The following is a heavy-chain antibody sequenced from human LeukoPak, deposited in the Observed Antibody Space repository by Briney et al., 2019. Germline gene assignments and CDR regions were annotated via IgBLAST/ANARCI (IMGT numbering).Heavy chain of an antibody. J-gene: IGHJ3*02. CDR1: GFTFSSYG. Sequence: PGGSLGLSCAASGFTFSSYGMHWVRQAPGKGLEWVAVIWYDGSNKYYADSVKGRFTISRDNSKNTLYLQMNSLRAEDTAVYYCARRDPDDAFDIWGQGTMVTVSS. CDR2: IWYDGSNK. CDR3: ARRDPDDAFDI. V-gene: IGHV3-33*01.